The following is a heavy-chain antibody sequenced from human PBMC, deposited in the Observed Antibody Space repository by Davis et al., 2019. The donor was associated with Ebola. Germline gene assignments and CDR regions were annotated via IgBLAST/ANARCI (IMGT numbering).Heavy chain of an antibody. CDR2: ISHTGVST. J-gene: IGHJ4*02. CDR1: GFTFSSYA. CDR3: ARDFDQGDYFSGY. Sequence: GGSLRLSCAASGFTFSSYAMTWVRQAPGKGLEWVSSISHTGVSTYYAGSVKGRFTISRDNSKNTLSVQMNSLRAEDTAVYYCARDFDQGDYFSGYWGQGTLVTVSS. V-gene: IGHV3-23*01. D-gene: IGHD4-17*01.